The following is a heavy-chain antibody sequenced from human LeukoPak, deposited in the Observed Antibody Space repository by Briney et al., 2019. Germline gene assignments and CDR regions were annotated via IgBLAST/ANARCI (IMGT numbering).Heavy chain of an antibody. CDR3: ARDLGYYDILTGLINWFDP. CDR2: ISAYNGNT. V-gene: IGHV1-18*01. J-gene: IGHJ5*02. D-gene: IGHD3-9*01. Sequence: ASVKVSCKASGYTFTSYGISWVRQAPGQGLEWMGWISAYNGNTNYAQKPQGRVTMTTDTSTSTAYMELRSLRSDDTAVYYCARDLGYYDILTGLINWFDPWGQGTLVTVSS. CDR1: GYTFTSYG.